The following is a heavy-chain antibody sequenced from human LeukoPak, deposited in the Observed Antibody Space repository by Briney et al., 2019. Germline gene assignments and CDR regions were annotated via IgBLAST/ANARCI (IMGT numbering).Heavy chain of an antibody. J-gene: IGHJ5*02. V-gene: IGHV4-61*10. D-gene: IGHD6-13*01. CDR1: GGSINSGSYY. CDR3: AREAAAGTSGNWFDP. CDR2: IYNNVNT. Sequence: SETLSLTCTVSGGSINSGSYYWNWIRQPAGKGLEWIGRIYNNVNTKYNPSLKSRVTISVDTSKNLFSLKLSSVSAADTAVYYCAREAAAGTSGNWFDPWGQGTLVTVSS.